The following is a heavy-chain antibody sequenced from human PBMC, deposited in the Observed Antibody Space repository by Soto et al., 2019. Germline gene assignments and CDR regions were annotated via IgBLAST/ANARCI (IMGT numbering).Heavy chain of an antibody. V-gene: IGHV3-48*03. CDR1: GFTFSSYG. CDR2: IRSSGRSI. Sequence: GGSLRLSCVGYGFTFSSYGMNWVRQAPGKGLEWVSNIRSSGRSINYANSVKGRFTISRDNAKNSLYLQMNSLRAEDTAVYYCTRVRDSNDYWGQGTLVTVSS. D-gene: IGHD3-22*01. CDR3: TRVRDSNDY. J-gene: IGHJ4*02.